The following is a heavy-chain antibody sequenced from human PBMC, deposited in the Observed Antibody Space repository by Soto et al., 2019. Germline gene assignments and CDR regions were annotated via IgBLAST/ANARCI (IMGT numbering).Heavy chain of an antibody. CDR2: IYHSGST. J-gene: IGHJ5*02. CDR1: GGSISSGGYS. V-gene: IGHV4-30-2*01. D-gene: IGHD4-17*01. CDR3: ASGHGDYSTRWFDP. Sequence: QLQLQESGSGLVKPSQTLSLTCAVSGGSISSGGYSWSWIRQPPGKGLEWIGYIYHSGSTYYNPSLKSRVTISVDRSKNQFSLKLSSVTAADTAVYYCASGHGDYSTRWFDPWGQGTLVTVSS.